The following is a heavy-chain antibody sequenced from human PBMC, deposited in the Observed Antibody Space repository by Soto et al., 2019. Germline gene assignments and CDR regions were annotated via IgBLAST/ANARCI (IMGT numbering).Heavy chain of an antibody. CDR3: ATMATFGSLNWFDP. CDR2: MNPGSGDT. V-gene: IGHV1-8*01. Sequence: ASVKVSCKASGYTFTNNYVSWVRQSTVQGLEWMGWMNPGSGDTGYAQKFQGRVTMTRDISIATAYMELSSLRSDDTAIYYCATMATFGSLNWFDPWGQGTLVTVSS. J-gene: IGHJ5*02. D-gene: IGHD3-10*01. CDR1: GYTFTNNY.